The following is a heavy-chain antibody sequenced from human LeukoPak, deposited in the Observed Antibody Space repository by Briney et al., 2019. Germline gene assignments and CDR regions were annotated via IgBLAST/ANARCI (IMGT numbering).Heavy chain of an antibody. CDR2: SSGSGGNT. CDR3: AELGITMIGGV. J-gene: IGHJ6*04. V-gene: IGHV3-23*01. Sequence: GGSLRLSCAASGFTFSSYGMSWVRQAPGKGLEWVSTSSGSGGNTYYADSVKGRFTISRDNSKNTLYLQMNSLRAEDTAVYYCAELGITMIGGVWGKGTTVTISS. CDR1: GFTFSSYG. D-gene: IGHD3-10*02.